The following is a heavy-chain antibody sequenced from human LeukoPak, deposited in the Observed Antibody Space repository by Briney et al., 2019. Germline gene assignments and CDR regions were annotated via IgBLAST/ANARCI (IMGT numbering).Heavy chain of an antibody. CDR2: IWYDGGNK. Sequence: GGSLRLSCAASGFTFSNYRMHWVRQAPGKGLEWVAVIWYDGGNKYYADSVKGRFTISRDKSKNTLYLQMNSLRAEDTAFYYCARDSYGADYWGQGTLVTVSS. CDR1: GFTFSNYR. J-gene: IGHJ4*02. V-gene: IGHV3-33*01. D-gene: IGHD4/OR15-4a*01. CDR3: ARDSYGADY.